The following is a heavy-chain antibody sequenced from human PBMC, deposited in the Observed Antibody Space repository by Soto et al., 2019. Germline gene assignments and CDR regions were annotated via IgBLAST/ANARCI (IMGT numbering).Heavy chain of an antibody. CDR1: GFTFSSYA. J-gene: IGHJ6*02. V-gene: IGHV3-74*01. CDR2: INSDGSST. Sequence: PGGSLRLSCAASGFTFSSYAMIWVRQAPGKGRVWVSRINSDGSSTSYADSVKGRFTISRDNAKNTLYLQMNSLRAEDTAVYYCARGGVITQYYYYGMDVWGQGTTVTVSS. D-gene: IGHD3-10*01. CDR3: ARGGVITQYYYYGMDV.